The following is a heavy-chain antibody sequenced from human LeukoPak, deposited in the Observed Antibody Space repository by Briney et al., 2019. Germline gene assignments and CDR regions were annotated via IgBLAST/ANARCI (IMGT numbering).Heavy chain of an antibody. V-gene: IGHV4-34*01. CDR3: ARTYADFWSGYYYWFDP. CDR1: GGSFSGYY. J-gene: IGHJ5*02. CDR2: INHSGST. Sequence: SETLSLTCAVYGGSFSGYYWSWIRQPPGKGLELIGEINHSGSTNYNPSLKSRVTISVDTSKNQFSLKLSSVTAADTAVYYCARTYADFWSGYYYWFDPWGPGTLVTVSS. D-gene: IGHD3-3*01.